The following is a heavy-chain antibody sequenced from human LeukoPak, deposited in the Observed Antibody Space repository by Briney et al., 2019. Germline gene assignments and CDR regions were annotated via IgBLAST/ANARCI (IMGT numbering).Heavy chain of an antibody. CDR1: GGSFSGYY. V-gene: IGHV4-34*01. J-gene: IGHJ4*02. CDR2: INHSGST. CDR3: ARRPIRLTNTFGYYFDY. Sequence: SETLSLTCAVYGGSFSGYYWTWIRQPPGKRLEWIGEINHSGSTNYNPSLKSRVTISVDTSKNQFSLKLSSVTAADTAVYYCARRPIRLTNTFGYYFDYWGQGTLVTVSS. D-gene: IGHD3-10*01.